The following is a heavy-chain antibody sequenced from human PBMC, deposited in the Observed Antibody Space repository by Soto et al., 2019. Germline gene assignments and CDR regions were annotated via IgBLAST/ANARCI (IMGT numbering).Heavy chain of an antibody. J-gene: IGHJ6*03. CDR2: IIPILGIA. CDR1: GGTFSSYT. Sequence: ASVKVSCKASGGTFSSYTISWVRQAPGQGLEWMGRIIPILGIANYAQKFQGRVTITADKSTSTAYMELSSLRSEDTAVYYCVIQKGGGGYCSSTSCYGGYYYYYMDVWGKGTTVTVSS. V-gene: IGHV1-69*02. CDR3: VIQKGGGGYCSSTSCYGGYYYYYMDV. D-gene: IGHD2-2*01.